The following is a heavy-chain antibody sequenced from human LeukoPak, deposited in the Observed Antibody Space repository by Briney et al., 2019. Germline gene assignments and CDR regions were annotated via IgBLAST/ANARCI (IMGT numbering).Heavy chain of an antibody. J-gene: IGHJ4*02. D-gene: IGHD2-2*01. CDR2: INPNSGGT. CDR1: GYTFTGYY. V-gene: IGHV1-2*02. Sequence: ASVKVSCKASGYTFTGYYMHWVRQAPGQGLEWMGWINPNSGGTNYAQKFQGRVTMTRDTSISTAYMELSRLRSDDTAVYYCARTLGYCSSTSCFTPDYWGQGTLVTVSS. CDR3: ARTLGYCSSTSCFTPDY.